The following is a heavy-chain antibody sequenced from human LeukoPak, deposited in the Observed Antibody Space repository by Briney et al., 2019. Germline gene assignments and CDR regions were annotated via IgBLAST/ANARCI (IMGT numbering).Heavy chain of an antibody. V-gene: IGHV3-48*01. D-gene: IGHD5-24*01. CDR2: ISSSSSTI. CDR1: GFTFSSYS. Sequence: GGSLRLSCAASGFTFSSYSMNWVRQAPGKGLEWVSYISSSSSTIYYADSVKGRFTISRDNAKNSLYLQMNSLRAEDTAVYYCASHRNGYNYDFDYWGQGTLVTVSS. CDR3: ASHRNGYNYDFDY. J-gene: IGHJ4*02.